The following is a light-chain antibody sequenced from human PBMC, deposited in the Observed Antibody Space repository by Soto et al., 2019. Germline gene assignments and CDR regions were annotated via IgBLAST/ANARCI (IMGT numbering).Light chain of an antibody. V-gene: IGKV3D-20*02. CDR2: GTS. CDR1: QSLSSIN. Sequence: EIVLTQSPATLSLSPGERATLSCRARQSLSSINLAWVQQKPGQAPRLLIYGTSSRATGIPDRFSGSGSGTDFTLTISSLEPEDFAFYYCQQRNSWPLTVGGGTKVEIK. CDR3: QQRNSWPLT. J-gene: IGKJ4*02.